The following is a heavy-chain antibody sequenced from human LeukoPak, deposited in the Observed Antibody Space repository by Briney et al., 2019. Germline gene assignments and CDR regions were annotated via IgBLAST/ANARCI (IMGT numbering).Heavy chain of an antibody. CDR3: ARGLGVVVAAGKYYFDY. V-gene: IGHV4-39*07. J-gene: IGHJ4*02. CDR1: GGSIRSSYYY. CDR2: IYDSGST. Sequence: SETLSLTCTVSGGSIRSSYYYWGWIRQPPGKGLEWIGSIYDSGSTNYNPSLKSRVTISVDTSKNQFSLKLSSVTAADTAVYYCARGLGVVVAAGKYYFDYWGQGTLVTVSS. D-gene: IGHD2-15*01.